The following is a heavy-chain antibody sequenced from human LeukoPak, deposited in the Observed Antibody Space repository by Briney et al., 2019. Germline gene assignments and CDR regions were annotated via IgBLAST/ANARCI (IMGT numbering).Heavy chain of an antibody. J-gene: IGHJ2*01. V-gene: IGHV3-33*01. D-gene: IGHD4-17*01. CDR3: ARDDDYGDSYWYFDL. Sequence: GGSLRLSCAASGFTFSSYGMHWVRQAPGKGLEWVSVIWYDGTDKYYADSVKGRFTISRDNSKNTLYLQMNSLRAEDTAVYYCARDDDYGDSYWYFDLWGRGTLVTVSS. CDR2: IWYDGTDK. CDR1: GFTFSSYG.